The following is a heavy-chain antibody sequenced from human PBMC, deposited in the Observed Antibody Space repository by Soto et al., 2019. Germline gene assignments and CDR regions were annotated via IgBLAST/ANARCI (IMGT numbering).Heavy chain of an antibody. Sequence: EVQLLESGGGLVQPGGSLRLSCAASGFTFSSYAMSWVRQAPGKGLEWVSAISGSGGSTYYADSVKGRFTISRDNSKNKLYLQMNSLRAEDTAVYYCAKVRIMITFGGVSDVYYFAYWGQGTLVTVSS. D-gene: IGHD3-16*01. CDR1: GFTFSSYA. J-gene: IGHJ4*02. CDR3: AKVRIMITFGGVSDVYYFAY. CDR2: ISGSGGST. V-gene: IGHV3-23*01.